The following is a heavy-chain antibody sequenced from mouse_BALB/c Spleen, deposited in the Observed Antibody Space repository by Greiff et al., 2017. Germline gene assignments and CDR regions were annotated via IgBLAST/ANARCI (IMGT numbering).Heavy chain of an antibody. CDR1: GYTFTSYW. Sequence: QVQLQQPGAELVKPGASVKLSCKASGYTFTSYWMHWVKQRPGQGLEWIGEINPSNGRTNYNEKFKSKATLTVDKSSSTAYMQLSSLTSEDSAVYYCARGYGKASDYWGQGTSVTVSS. V-gene: IGHV1S81*02. CDR3: ARGYGKASDY. J-gene: IGHJ4*01. CDR2: INPSNGRT. D-gene: IGHD2-10*02.